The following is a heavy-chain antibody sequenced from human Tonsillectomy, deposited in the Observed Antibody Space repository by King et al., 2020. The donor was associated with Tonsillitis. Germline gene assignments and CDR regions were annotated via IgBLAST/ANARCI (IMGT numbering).Heavy chain of an antibody. J-gene: IGHJ6*03. V-gene: IGHV3-74*01. CDR1: GFTFSSYW. CDR2: INSDGSST. CDR3: ARELYREYYYMDV. Sequence: VQLVESGGGLVQPGGSLRLSCAASGFTFSSYWMHWVRQAPVKGLVWVSRINSDGSSTSYADSVKGRFTISRDNAKTTLYLQMNSLRAEETAVYYCARELYREYYYMDVWGKGTTVTVSS. D-gene: IGHD1-26*01.